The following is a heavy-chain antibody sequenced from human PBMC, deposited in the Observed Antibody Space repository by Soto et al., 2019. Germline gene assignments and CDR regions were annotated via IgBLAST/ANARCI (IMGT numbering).Heavy chain of an antibody. D-gene: IGHD3-3*01. Sequence: LSLTCTVSGGSISSYYWSWIRQPPGKGLEWIGYIYYSGSTNYNPSLKSRVTISVDTSKNQFSLKLSSVTAADTAVYYCARDRVATIFGVVIIGEFDPWGQGTLVTVSS. V-gene: IGHV4-59*01. J-gene: IGHJ5*02. CDR2: IYYSGST. CDR3: ARDRVATIFGVVIIGEFDP. CDR1: GGSISSYY.